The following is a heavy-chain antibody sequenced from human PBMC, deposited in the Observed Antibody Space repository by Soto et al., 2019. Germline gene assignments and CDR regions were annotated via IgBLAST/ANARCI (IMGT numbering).Heavy chain of an antibody. Sequence: PGGSLRLSCVASGIEFSNYAMSWVRQAPGKGLEWVSISSASGRSRYHADSVEGRFTISRDNSKNTLYLHMTNLRAEDTAVYYCAKDGNWLDVYFDVWGQGTPVTVSS. CDR1: GIEFSNYA. D-gene: IGHD6-19*01. V-gene: IGHV3-23*01. CDR2: SSASGRSR. J-gene: IGHJ4*02. CDR3: AKDGNWLDVYFDV.